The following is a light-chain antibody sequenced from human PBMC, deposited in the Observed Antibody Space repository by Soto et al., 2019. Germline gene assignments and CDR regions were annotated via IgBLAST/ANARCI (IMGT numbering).Light chain of an antibody. CDR2: GAS. V-gene: IGKV3-20*01. Sequence: EIVLTQSPGTLSLSPGERATLSCRASQSVSSSYLAWYQQKPGQAPRLLIYGASSRATGIPDRFSGSGSGTDFTLTISRLEPEDFAVYYCQQYGSSPIFTVGPVTKVYIK. CDR3: QQYGSSPIFT. CDR1: QSVSSSY. J-gene: IGKJ3*01.